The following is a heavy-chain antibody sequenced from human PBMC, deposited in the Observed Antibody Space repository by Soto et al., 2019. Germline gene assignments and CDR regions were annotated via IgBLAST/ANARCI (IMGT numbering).Heavy chain of an antibody. Sequence: QVQLVQSGAEVKKPGSSVKVSCKASGGTFSSYAISWVRQAPGQGLEWMGVIIPIFGTANYAQKFQGRVTITADESTSTAYMELISLRSEDTAVYYCARVGGYCSSTSCYLLDWYFDLWGRGTLVTVSS. V-gene: IGHV1-69*01. CDR3: ARVGGYCSSTSCYLLDWYFDL. D-gene: IGHD2-2*01. CDR2: IIPIFGTA. CDR1: GGTFSSYA. J-gene: IGHJ2*01.